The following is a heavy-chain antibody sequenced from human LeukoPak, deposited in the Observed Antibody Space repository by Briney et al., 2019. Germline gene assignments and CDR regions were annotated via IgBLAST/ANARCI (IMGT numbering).Heavy chain of an antibody. CDR1: GGSISTSSYY. D-gene: IGHD3-3*01. CDR2: IYYGGST. CDR3: ARGRYDFWSGYYTGDWFDP. V-gene: IGHV4-39*01. J-gene: IGHJ5*02. Sequence: SETLSLTCTVSGGSISTSSYYWGWIRQPPGKGLEWIGSIYYGGSTYYNPSLRSRVSISVDTSKNQFSLKLTSVTAADTAVYYCARGRYDFWSGYYTGDWFDPWGQGTLVTVSS.